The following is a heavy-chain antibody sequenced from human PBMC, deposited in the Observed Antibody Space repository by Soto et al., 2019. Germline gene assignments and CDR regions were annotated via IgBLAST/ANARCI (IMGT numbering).Heavy chain of an antibody. CDR2: IYYSGST. Sequence: PSETLSLTCTVSGGSISSYDCSWIRQPPGKGLEYIGYIYYSGSTNYNPSLKSRVTISVDTSKRQFSLKLSSVTAADTAVYYCARSLYSGSYNKWFDPWGQGTLVTVSS. CDR3: ARSLYSGSYNKWFDP. J-gene: IGHJ5*02. V-gene: IGHV4-59*01. CDR1: GGSISSYD. D-gene: IGHD1-26*01.